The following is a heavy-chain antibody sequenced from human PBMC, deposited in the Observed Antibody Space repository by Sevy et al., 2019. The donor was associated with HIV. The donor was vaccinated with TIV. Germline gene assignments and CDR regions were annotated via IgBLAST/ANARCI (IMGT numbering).Heavy chain of an antibody. D-gene: IGHD2-15*01. J-gene: IGHJ4*02. CDR3: AKDTAGEGDGSGALDY. CDR1: GFTFDDYT. Sequence: GGSLRLSCAGSGFTFDDYTIHWVRQALGKGLEWVSLINWDGSSTYYADSVKGRFTISRDNSKNSLYLQMNSLRTEDTALYYCAKDTAGEGDGSGALDYWGQGTLVTVSS. CDR2: INWDGSST. V-gene: IGHV3-43*01.